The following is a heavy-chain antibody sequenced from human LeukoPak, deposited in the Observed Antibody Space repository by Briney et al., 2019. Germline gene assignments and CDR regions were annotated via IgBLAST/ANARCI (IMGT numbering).Heavy chain of an antibody. V-gene: IGHV1-69*04. D-gene: IGHD3-22*01. CDR1: GGTFSSYA. CDR2: IIPIFGIA. J-gene: IGHJ2*01. Sequence: GASVKVSCKASGGTFSSYAIGWVRQAPGQGLEWMGRIIPIFGIANYAQKFQGRVTITADKSTSTAYMELSSLRSEDTAVYYCARDHPDYYDSSGYYGWYFDLWGRGTLVTVSS. CDR3: ARDHPDYYDSSGYYGWYFDL.